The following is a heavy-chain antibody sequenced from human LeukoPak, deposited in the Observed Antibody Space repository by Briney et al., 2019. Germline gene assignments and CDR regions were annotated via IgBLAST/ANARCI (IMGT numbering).Heavy chain of an antibody. CDR2: IIPIFGTA. CDR3: ARAHSVEYSSSSAFGY. Sequence: ASVKVSCKASGGTFSSYAISWVRQAPGQGLEWMGGIIPIFGTANYAQKFQGRVTITTDESTSAAYMELSSLRSEDTAVYYCARAHSVEYSSSSAFGYWGQGTLVTVSS. V-gene: IGHV1-69*05. CDR1: GGTFSSYA. D-gene: IGHD6-6*01. J-gene: IGHJ4*02.